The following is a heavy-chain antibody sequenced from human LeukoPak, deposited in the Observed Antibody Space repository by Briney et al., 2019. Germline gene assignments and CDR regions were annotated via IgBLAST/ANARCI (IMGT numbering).Heavy chain of an antibody. CDR3: ARDRNEARLWGDYYYGMDV. Sequence: GRSLRLSCAASGFTFSSYGMHWVRQAPGKGLEWVAVIWYDGSNKYYADSVKGRFTISRDNSKNTLYLQMNSLRAEDTAVYYCARDRNEARLWGDYYYGMDVWGQGTTVTVSS. CDR2: IWYDGSNK. CDR1: GFTFSSYG. V-gene: IGHV3-33*01. J-gene: IGHJ6*02. D-gene: IGHD3-16*01.